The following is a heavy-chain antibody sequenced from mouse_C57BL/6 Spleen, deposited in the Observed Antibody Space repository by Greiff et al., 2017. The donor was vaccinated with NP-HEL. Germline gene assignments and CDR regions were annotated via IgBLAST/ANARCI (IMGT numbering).Heavy chain of an antibody. J-gene: IGHJ1*03. V-gene: IGHV1-82*01. D-gene: IGHD1-1*01. CDR2: IYPGDGDT. CDR3: ARRAYYGSSYGYFEV. CDR1: GYAFSSSW. Sequence: QVQLQQSGPELVKPGASVKISCKASGYAFSSSWMNWVKQRPGKGLEWIGRIYPGDGDTNYNGKFKGKATLTVDKSSSTAYMQLSSLTSEDSAVYFCARRAYYGSSYGYFEVWGTGTTVTVSS.